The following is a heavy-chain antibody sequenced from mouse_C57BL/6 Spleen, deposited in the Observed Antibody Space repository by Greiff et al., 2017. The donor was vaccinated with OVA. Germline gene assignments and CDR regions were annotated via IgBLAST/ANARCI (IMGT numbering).Heavy chain of an antibody. CDR2: ISGGGGNT. Sequence: EVNLVESGGGLVKPGGSLKLSCAASGFTFSSYTMSWVRQTPEKRLEWVATISGGGGNTYYPDSVKGRFTISRDNAKNTLYLQMSSLRSEDTALYYCASYGNYFDYWGQGTTLTVSS. J-gene: IGHJ2*01. CDR1: GFTFSSYT. CDR3: ASYGNYFDY. V-gene: IGHV5-9*01. D-gene: IGHD2-1*01.